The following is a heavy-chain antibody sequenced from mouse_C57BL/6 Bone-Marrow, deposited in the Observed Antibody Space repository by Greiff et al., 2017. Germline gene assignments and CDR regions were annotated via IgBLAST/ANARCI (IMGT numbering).Heavy chain of an antibody. CDR3: ARSHYYGIHWYFDV. D-gene: IGHD1-1*01. CDR2: IDPEDGET. J-gene: IGHJ1*03. CDR1: GFNIKDYY. V-gene: IGHV14-2*01. Sequence: EVQLQQSGAELVKPGASVKLSCTASGFNIKDYYMHWVKQRTEQGLEWIGRIDPEDGETKYAPKFQAKATITADTSSNTAYLQLSSLTSEDTAVYYCARSHYYGIHWYFDVWGTGTTVTVSS.